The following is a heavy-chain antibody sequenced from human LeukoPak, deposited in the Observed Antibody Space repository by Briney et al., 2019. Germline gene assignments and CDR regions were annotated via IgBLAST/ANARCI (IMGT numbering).Heavy chain of an antibody. D-gene: IGHD3-9*01. V-gene: IGHV3-21*04. J-gene: IGHJ4*02. CDR3: AKDLDLHYDILTDHSAIDY. CDR1: GGTFSSYS. CDR2: ISSSSSYI. Sequence: GASVKVSCKASGGTFSSYSMNWVRQAPGKGLEWVSSISSSSSYIYYADSVKGQFTISRDNSKNTLYLQMNSLRAEDTAVYYCAKDLDLHYDILTDHSAIDYWGQGTLVTVSS.